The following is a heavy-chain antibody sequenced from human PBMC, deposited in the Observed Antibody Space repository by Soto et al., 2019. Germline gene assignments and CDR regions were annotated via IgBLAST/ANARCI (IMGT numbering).Heavy chain of an antibody. D-gene: IGHD2-15*01. CDR1: GGSITSGGSF. J-gene: IGHJ5*02. CDR2: IGYSGAT. Sequence: PWETLSLTCTVSGGSITSGGSFWSWIRQHPGKGPEWIAFIGYSGATSYNPSLASRVTTSADTYKSQFSLNLRSVTAADTAVYYCARGGASSKWFAPWGQGTLVTVSS. V-gene: IGHV4-31*03. CDR3: ARGGASSKWFAP.